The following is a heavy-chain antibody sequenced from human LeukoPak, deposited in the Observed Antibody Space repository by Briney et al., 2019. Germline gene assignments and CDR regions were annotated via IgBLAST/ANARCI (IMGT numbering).Heavy chain of an antibody. Sequence: ASVKVSCKASGGTFSSYAISWVRQAPGQGLEWMGGIIPIFGTANYAQKFQGRVTITADESTSTAYMELSSLRSEDTAVYYCARGDYYDSSGYRYYFDYWGQGTLVTVSS. J-gene: IGHJ4*02. CDR3: ARGDYYDSSGYRYYFDY. CDR2: IIPIFGTA. CDR1: GGTFSSYA. V-gene: IGHV1-69*13. D-gene: IGHD3-22*01.